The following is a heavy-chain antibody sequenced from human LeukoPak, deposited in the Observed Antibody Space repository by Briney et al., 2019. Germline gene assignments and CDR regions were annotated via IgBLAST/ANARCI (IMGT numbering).Heavy chain of an antibody. V-gene: IGHV3-48*02. D-gene: IGHD6-6*01. CDR3: ARSSTPGVHAFAP. CDR2: ISSSSKI. J-gene: IGHJ5*02. Sequence: GGSLRLSCAASGFTFSSYAMAWVRQAPGKGLEWLSYISSSSKINYADSVKGRFTISRDNAKNSLYLQMNSLRDEDTAVYYCARSSTPGVHAFAPWVQGTLFTFSS. CDR1: GFTFSSYA.